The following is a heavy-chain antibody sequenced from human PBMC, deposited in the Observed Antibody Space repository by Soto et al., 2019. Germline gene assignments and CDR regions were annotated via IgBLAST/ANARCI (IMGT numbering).Heavy chain of an antibody. CDR2: INPNSGGT. CDR1: GYTLNGYY. D-gene: IGHD6-6*01. J-gene: IGHJ5*02. Sequence: GASVKVSCKASGYTLNGYYMHWVRQAPGQGLEWMGWINPNSGGTNYAQKFQGWVTMTWDTTISTAYMELTRLRSNDTAVYYCARGVAARPFDTWGQGALVTVSS. CDR3: ARGVAARPFDT. V-gene: IGHV1-2*04.